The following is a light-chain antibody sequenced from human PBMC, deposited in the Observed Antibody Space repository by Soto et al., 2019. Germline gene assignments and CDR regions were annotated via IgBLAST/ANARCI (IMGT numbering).Light chain of an antibody. CDR3: VSCDGSLNAYVV. J-gene: IGLJ2*01. CDR1: SSNIGSNT. Sequence: QSVLTQPPSASGTPGQRVTISCSGSSSNIGSNTVNWYQQLPRAAPKLIIYSNNQRPSGVSDRFSGSKSGTSASLAITGLQSEDEADYYCVSCDGSLNAYVVFGGGTKVTVL. CDR2: SNN. V-gene: IGLV1-44*01.